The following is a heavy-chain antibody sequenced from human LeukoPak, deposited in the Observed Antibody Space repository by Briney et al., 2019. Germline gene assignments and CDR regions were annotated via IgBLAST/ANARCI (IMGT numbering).Heavy chain of an antibody. Sequence: ASVKVSCTASGYSFTNYYMHWVRQAPGQGLEWMGIINPSGGSTTNAQKFQGRVTMTRDTSTTTVYMELSSLRSDDTAMYYCARDERDVVVVPVAMPYWGQGTLVTVPA. CDR2: INPSGGST. CDR3: ARDERDVVVVPVAMPY. J-gene: IGHJ4*02. V-gene: IGHV1-46*01. D-gene: IGHD2-2*01. CDR1: GYSFTNYY.